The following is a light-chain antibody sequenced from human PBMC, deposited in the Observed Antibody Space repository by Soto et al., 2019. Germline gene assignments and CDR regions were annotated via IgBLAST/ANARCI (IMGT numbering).Light chain of an antibody. CDR2: DAS. CDR3: QQRSNWPPWT. Sequence: EIVLTQSPATLSLSPGERATLSCRASQSVSSYLAWYQQKPGQAPRLLIYDASNRATGIPARFSGSGSGTDFTLTISSLDPEDFAVYYCQQRSNWPPWTCGQGTKV. J-gene: IGKJ1*01. V-gene: IGKV3-11*01. CDR1: QSVSSY.